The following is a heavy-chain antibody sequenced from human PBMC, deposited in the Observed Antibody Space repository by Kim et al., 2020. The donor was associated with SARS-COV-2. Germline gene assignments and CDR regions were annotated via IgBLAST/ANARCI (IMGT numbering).Heavy chain of an antibody. J-gene: IGHJ4*02. D-gene: IGHD3-10*01. CDR2: INIGNGKT. CDR3: ARDGRMRYDSGRYPASVGDY. CDR1: GYTFTRYT. V-gene: IGHV1-3*04. Sequence: ASVKVSCKASGYTFTRYTIHWVRQAPGQRLEWMGWINIGNGKTKYSEMFQGRVTITRDTSASAAYMELSSLRSEDTAMYYCARDGRMRYDSGRYPASVGDYWGQRTLVTVSS.